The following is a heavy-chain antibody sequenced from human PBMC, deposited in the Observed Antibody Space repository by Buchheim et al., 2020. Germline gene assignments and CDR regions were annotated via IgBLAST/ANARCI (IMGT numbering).Heavy chain of an antibody. CDR3: ARVVGMVRGVISYYYYGMDV. CDR1: GGSISSSNW. D-gene: IGHD3-10*01. CDR2: IYHSGST. V-gene: IGHV4-4*02. Sequence: QVQLQESGPGLVKPSGTLSLTCAVSGGSISSSNWWSWVRQPPGKGLEWIGEIYHSGSTNYNPSLKSRVTISVDKSKNHFSLKLSSVTAADTAVYYCARVVGMVRGVISYYYYGMDVWGQGTT. J-gene: IGHJ6*02.